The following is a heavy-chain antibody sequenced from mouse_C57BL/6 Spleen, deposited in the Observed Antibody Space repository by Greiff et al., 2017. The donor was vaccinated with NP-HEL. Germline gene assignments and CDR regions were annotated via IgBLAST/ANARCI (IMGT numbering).Heavy chain of an antibody. Sequence: SGPELVKPGASVKVPCKASGYTFTDYNMDWVKQSHGKSLEWIGDINPNNGGTIYNQKFKGKATLTVDKSSSTAYMELRSLTSEDTAVYYCARRVWAFDYWGQGTTLTVSS. D-gene: IGHD4-1*01. CDR3: ARRVWAFDY. CDR1: GYTFTDYN. J-gene: IGHJ2*01. V-gene: IGHV1-18*01. CDR2: INPNNGGT.